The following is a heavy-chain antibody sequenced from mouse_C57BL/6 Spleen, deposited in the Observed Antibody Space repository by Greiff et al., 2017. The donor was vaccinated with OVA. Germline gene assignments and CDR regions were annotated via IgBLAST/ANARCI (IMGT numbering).Heavy chain of an antibody. V-gene: IGHV14-2*01. J-gene: IGHJ1*03. CDR2: IDPEDGET. Sequence: DVKLQESGAELVKPGASVKLSCTASGFNIKDYYMHWVKQRTEQGLEWIGRIDPEDGETKYAPKFQGKATITADTSSNTAYLQLSSLTSEDTAVYYCAIPITTVVADWYFDVWGTGTTVTVSS. D-gene: IGHD1-1*01. CDR3: AIPITTVVADWYFDV. CDR1: GFNIKDYY.